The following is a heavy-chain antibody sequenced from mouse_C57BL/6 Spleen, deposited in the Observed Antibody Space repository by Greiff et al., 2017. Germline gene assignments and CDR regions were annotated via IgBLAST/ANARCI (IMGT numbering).Heavy chain of an antibody. CDR1: GYTFPSYW. CDR3: ARDYDYDDGVLLYYAMDY. J-gene: IGHJ4*01. V-gene: IGHV1-72*01. Sequence: QVQLQQPEAELVKPGASVKLSCKASGYTFPSYWMHWVKQRPGRGLEWIGRIEPNSGGTKYNEKFKSKATLTVDKPSSTAYMQLSSLTAEDSAVYYCARDYDYDDGVLLYYAMDYWGQGTSVTVSS. CDR2: IEPNSGGT. D-gene: IGHD2-4*01.